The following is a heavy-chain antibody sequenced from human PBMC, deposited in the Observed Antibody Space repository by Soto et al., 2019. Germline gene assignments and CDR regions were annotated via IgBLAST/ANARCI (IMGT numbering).Heavy chain of an antibody. CDR1: GVSLSNARMG. J-gene: IGHJ6*01. V-gene: IGHV2-26*01. CDR2: IFSAGDK. Sequence: QVTLRESGPALVKPTETLTLPCTVSGVSLSNARMGVSWVRKPPGKALEWLAYIFSAGDKYYRTSLRNRLTISQDAADTQVVSSMTAVDPADTATYSCAPMQRGVCAMWVTYSAMDVWGQGTTVTDSS. CDR3: APMQRGVCAMWVTYSAMDV. D-gene: IGHD1-26*01.